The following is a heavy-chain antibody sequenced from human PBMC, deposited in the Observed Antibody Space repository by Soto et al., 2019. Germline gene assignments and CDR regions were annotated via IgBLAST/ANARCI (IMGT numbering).Heavy chain of an antibody. V-gene: IGHV4-4*02. CDR1: GASISSSNW. CDR2: IYHSGST. D-gene: IGHD3-22*01. CDR3: ARNYYYDSSGYYFRTYYYYGMDV. J-gene: IGHJ6*02. Sequence: SETLSLTCAVSGASISSSNWWSWVRQRPGKGLEWIGEIYHSGSTNYNPSLKSRVTISVDKSKNQFSLKLSSVTAADTAVYYCARNYYYDSSGYYFRTYYYYGMDVWGQGTTVTVSS.